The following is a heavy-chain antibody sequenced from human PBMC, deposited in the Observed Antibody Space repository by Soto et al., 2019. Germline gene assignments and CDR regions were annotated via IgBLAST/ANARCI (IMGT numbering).Heavy chain of an antibody. J-gene: IGHJ4*02. V-gene: IGHV3-30-3*01. CDR1: GVTFSSYA. Sequence: QVQLVESGGGVVQPGRSLRLSCAASGVTFSSYAMHWVRQAPGKGLEWVAVISYDGNNKYYADSVKGRFTISRDNSKNTLYLQMNSLRAEDTAVYYCARGPSSLTRFDYWGQGTLVTVSS. D-gene: IGHD2-2*01. CDR3: ARGPSSLTRFDY. CDR2: ISYDGNNK.